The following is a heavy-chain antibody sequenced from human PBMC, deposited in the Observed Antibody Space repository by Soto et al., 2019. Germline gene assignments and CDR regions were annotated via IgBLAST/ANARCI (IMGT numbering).Heavy chain of an antibody. CDR3: ARGGGAAAGTKKFAFDI. J-gene: IGHJ3*02. CDR2: TYYRSKWYN. Sequence: KQSQTLSLTCAISGDSVSSNSAAWNWIRQSPSRGLEWLGRTYYRSKWYNDYAVSVKSRITINPDTSKNQFSLQLNSVTPEDTAVYYCARGGGAAAGTKKFAFDIWGQGTMVTVSS. CDR1: GDSVSSNSAA. V-gene: IGHV6-1*01. D-gene: IGHD6-13*01.